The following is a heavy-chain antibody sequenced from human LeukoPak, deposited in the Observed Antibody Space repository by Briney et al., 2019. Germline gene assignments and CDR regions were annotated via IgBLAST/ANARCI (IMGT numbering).Heavy chain of an antibody. Sequence: SETLSLTCTVSGGSISSYHWSWIRQPPGKGLEWIGYIYYSRSTNYNPSLKSRVTISVDTSKNQFSLKLSSGTAADTAVYYCARQGGGFWYFDLWGRGTLVTVSS. CDR2: IYYSRST. CDR1: GGSISSYH. J-gene: IGHJ2*01. D-gene: IGHD6-25*01. CDR3: ARQGGGFWYFDL. V-gene: IGHV4-59*08.